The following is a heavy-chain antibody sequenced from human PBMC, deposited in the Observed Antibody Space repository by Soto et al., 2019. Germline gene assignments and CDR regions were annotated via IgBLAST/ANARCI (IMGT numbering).Heavy chain of an antibody. CDR2: IKPDGSEK. CDR3: ARGDMVRENDAFDI. J-gene: IGHJ3*02. D-gene: IGHD3-10*01. CDR1: GFTFSSFW. V-gene: IGHV3-7*01. Sequence: EAQLVESGGGLVQPGGSLRLSCAASGFTFSSFWMNWVRQTPGKGLEWVAHIKPDGSEKYFVDSVRGRFTISRDNAKNSVYLQMHSLRAEDTAVYYCARGDMVRENDAFDIWGQGTMVTVSS.